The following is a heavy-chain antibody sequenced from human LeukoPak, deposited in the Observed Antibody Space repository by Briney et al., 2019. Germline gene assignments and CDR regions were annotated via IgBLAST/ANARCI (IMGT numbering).Heavy chain of an antibody. V-gene: IGHV1-2*02. CDR2: INPNRGGT. CDR3: ARHYDSSGYYFVQPGGDY. D-gene: IGHD3-22*01. J-gene: IGHJ4*02. CDR1: GYTFTDYY. Sequence: ASVKVSCKASGYTFTDYYMHWVRQAPGQGLEWMGWINPNRGGTNYAQKFQGRVTMTRNTSISTAYMELSSLRSEDTAVYYCARHYDSSGYYFVQPGGDYWGQGTLVTVSS.